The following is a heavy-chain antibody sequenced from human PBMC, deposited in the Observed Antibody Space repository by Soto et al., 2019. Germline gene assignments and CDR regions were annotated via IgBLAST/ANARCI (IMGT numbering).Heavy chain of an antibody. J-gene: IGHJ6*03. CDR2: IYYSGST. D-gene: IGHD3-3*01. CDR1: GGSISSYY. Sequence: PSETLSLTCTVSGGSISSYYWSWIRQPPGKGLEWIGYIYYSGSTNYNPSLKSRVTISVDTSKNQFSLKLSSVTAADTAVYYCARGGLYDFWSGYYGLDYYYYMDVWGKGTTVTVSS. CDR3: ARGGLYDFWSGYYGLDYYYYMDV. V-gene: IGHV4-59*01.